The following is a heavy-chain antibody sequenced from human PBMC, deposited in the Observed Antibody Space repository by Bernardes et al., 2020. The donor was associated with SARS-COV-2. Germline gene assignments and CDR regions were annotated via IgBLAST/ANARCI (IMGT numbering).Heavy chain of an antibody. V-gene: IGHV3-13*01. Sequence: GGSLRLSCAASGFTFSSYDMHWVRQATGKGLEWVSAIGTAGDTYYPGSVKGRFTISRENAKNSLYLQMNSLRAGDTAVYYCARSPRYSSSHHFDYWGQVTLVTVSS. CDR3: ARSPRYSSSHHFDY. J-gene: IGHJ4*02. CDR2: IGTAGDT. D-gene: IGHD6-13*01. CDR1: GFTFSSYD.